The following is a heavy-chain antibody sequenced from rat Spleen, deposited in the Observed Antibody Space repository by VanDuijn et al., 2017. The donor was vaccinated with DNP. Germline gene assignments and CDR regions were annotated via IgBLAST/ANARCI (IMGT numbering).Heavy chain of an antibody. CDR1: GFSLTSYG. Sequence: QVQLKESGPGLVQSSQTLSLTCTVSGFSLTSYGVHWVRQAPGKGLEWMVIIWGDGSTTYNSSLKSRLNISRDTSKSQVFFTMNSLQTDDTAVYYCYSSSNWFAYWGQGTLVTVSS. D-gene: IGHD1-2*01. CDR3: YSSSNWFAY. V-gene: IGHV2-77*01. J-gene: IGHJ3*01. CDR2: IWGDGST.